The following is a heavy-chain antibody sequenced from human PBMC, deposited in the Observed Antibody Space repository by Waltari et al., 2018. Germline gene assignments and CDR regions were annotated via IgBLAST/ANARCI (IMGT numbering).Heavy chain of an antibody. V-gene: IGHV4-38-2*01. D-gene: IGHD5-18*01. Sequence: QVQLQESGPGLVKPSETLSLTCAVSGYSISSGYYWGWIRQPPGKGLEWIGSIYHNGSTHTNPHTKSPVTITVDTSKNQFSRKLSSVTAADTAVYDCARRIQLWVEPYYYGMDVWGQGTTVTVSS. CDR2: IYHNGST. J-gene: IGHJ6*02. CDR3: ARRIQLWVEPYYYGMDV. CDR1: GYSISSGYY.